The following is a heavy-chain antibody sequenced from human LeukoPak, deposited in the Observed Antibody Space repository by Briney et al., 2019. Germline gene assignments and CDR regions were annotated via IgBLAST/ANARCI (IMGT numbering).Heavy chain of an antibody. D-gene: IGHD6-13*01. Sequence: SETLSLTCTVSGGSISASYWSWIRLPAGKGLEWIVHIYPFGSTSCNPSLKSRVTMSADTSKNQFSLKMTSLTAADTAVYYCAREGRIAAAGTDYFSSAMDVWGQGTTVTVSS. J-gene: IGHJ6*02. CDR3: AREGRIAAAGTDYFSSAMDV. CDR2: IYPFGST. V-gene: IGHV4-4*07. CDR1: GGSISASY.